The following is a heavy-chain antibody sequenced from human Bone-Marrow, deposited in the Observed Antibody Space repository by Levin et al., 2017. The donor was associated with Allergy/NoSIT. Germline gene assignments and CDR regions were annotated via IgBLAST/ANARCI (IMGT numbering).Heavy chain of an antibody. D-gene: IGHD3-3*01. CDR3: AKVVITIFGVVLPGGMDV. Sequence: GESLKISCAASGFTFSSYAMSWVRQAPGKGLEWVSAISGSGGSTYYADSVKGRFTISRDNSKNTLYLQMNSLSAEDTAVYYCAKVVITIFGVVLPGGMDVWGQGTTVTVSS. CDR1: GFTFSSYA. V-gene: IGHV3-23*01. J-gene: IGHJ6*02. CDR2: ISGSGGST.